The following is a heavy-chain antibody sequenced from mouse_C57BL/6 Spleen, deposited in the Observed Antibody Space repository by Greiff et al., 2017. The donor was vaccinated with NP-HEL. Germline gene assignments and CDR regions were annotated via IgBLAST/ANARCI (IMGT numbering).Heavy chain of an antibody. J-gene: IGHJ3*01. CDR2: ISYDGSN. CDR1: GYSITSGYY. D-gene: IGHD2-4*01. V-gene: IGHV3-6*01. Sequence: DVKLQESGPGLVKPSQSLSLTCSVTGYSITSGYYWNWIRQFPGNKLEWMGYISYDGSNNYNPSLKNRISITRDTSKNQFFLKLNSVTTEDTATYYCASYDYDGVAWFAYWGQGTLVTVSA. CDR3: ASYDYDGVAWFAY.